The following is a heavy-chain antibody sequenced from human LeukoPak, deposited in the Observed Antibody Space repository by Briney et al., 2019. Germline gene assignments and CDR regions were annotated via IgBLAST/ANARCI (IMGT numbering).Heavy chain of an antibody. J-gene: IGHJ4*02. Sequence: SETLSLTCTVSGGSISSGGYYWSWIRQHPGKGLEWIGYIYYSGSTYYNPSLKSRVTISVDASKNQFSLKLSSVTAADTAVYYCARDTIAAAGTFLDYWGQGTLVTVSS. CDR1: GGSISSGGYY. CDR2: IYYSGST. V-gene: IGHV4-31*03. D-gene: IGHD6-13*01. CDR3: ARDTIAAAGTFLDY.